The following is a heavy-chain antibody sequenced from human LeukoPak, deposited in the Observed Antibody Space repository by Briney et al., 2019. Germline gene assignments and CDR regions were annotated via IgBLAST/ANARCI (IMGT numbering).Heavy chain of an antibody. CDR3: ARAYCVGDCTVLHIYFDN. J-gene: IGHJ4*02. V-gene: IGHV4-34*01. CDR2: INHSGST. Sequence: SETLSLTCAAYGGSFSGYYWSWIRQPPGKGLEWIGEINHSGSTNYNPSLKSRVTISVDTSKNQFSLKLSSVTAADTAVYYCARAYCVGDCTVLHIYFDNWGQGTLVTVSS. CDR1: GGSFSGYY. D-gene: IGHD2-21*02.